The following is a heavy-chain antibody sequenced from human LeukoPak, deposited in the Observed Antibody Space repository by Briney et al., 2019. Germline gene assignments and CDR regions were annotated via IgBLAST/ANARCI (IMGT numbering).Heavy chain of an antibody. V-gene: IGHV4-34*01. CDR1: GGSFSGYY. D-gene: IGHD3-3*01. CDR2: INHSVST. CDR3: ARGRGGVVIPDWFEP. J-gene: IGHJ5*02. Sequence: SETLSLTCAVYGGSFSGYYWSWIRQPPGKWLEWIGEINHSVSTNFNPSLKSRVPISVDTSKNQFSLKVRSVTAAHTAVYYCARGRGGVVIPDWFEPWGQGTLVTVSS.